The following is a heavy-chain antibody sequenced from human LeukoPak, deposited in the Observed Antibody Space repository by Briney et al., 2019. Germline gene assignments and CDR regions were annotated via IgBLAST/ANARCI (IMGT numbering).Heavy chain of an antibody. J-gene: IGHJ4*02. CDR1: GFTVSSSY. Sequence: GGSLRLSCAASGFTVSSSYMSWVRQAPGKGLEWVSVIYSGGSTYYADSVKGRFTISRDNSKNTLYLQMNSLRAEDTAVYYCAREVQLERLGFGKEGSAFDYWGQGTLVTVSS. CDR3: AREVQLERLGFGKEGSAFDY. D-gene: IGHD1-1*01. V-gene: IGHV3-66*01. CDR2: IYSGGST.